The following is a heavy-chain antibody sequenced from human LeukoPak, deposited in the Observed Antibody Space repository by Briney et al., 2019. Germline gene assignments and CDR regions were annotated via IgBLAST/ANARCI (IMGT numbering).Heavy chain of an antibody. CDR1: GFTFSSYG. V-gene: IGHV3-30*18. CDR3: AKDHTVTPYYYYYGMDV. CDR2: ISYDGSNK. D-gene: IGHD4-11*01. Sequence: GGSLRLSCAASGFTFSSYGMHWVRQAPGKGLEWVAVISYDGSNKYYADSVKGRFTTSRDNSKNTLYLQMNSLRAEDTAVYYCAKDHTVTPYYYYYGMDVWGQGTTVTVSS. J-gene: IGHJ6*02.